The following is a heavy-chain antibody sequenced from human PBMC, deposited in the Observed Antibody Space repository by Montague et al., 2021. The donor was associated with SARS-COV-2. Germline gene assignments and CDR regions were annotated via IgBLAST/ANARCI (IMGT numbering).Heavy chain of an antibody. CDR3: ASMVRAQVYYLDY. CDR2: IFYSGST. D-gene: IGHD3-10*01. CDR1: GGSISNSSYY. V-gene: IGHV4-39*01. Sequence: SETLSLTCTVSGGSISNSSYYWGWIRQPPGKGLEWIGSIFYSGSTDYNPSLKSRVTISVDMSKNQFSLKLSSVTAADTAVYYCASMVRAQVYYLDYWGQGTLVTVSS. J-gene: IGHJ4*02.